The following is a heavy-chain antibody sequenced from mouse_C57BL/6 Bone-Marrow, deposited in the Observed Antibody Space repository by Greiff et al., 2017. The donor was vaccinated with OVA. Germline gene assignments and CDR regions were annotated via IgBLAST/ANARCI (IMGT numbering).Heavy chain of an antibody. V-gene: IGHV1-72*01. CDR1: GYTFTSYW. Sequence: QVQLQQPGAELVKPGASVKLSCKASGYTFTSYWMHWVKQRPGRGLEWIGRIDPNSGGTKYNEKFKSKATLTVDKPSSTAYMQRSSLTSEDSAVYYCASGAGLRPTYFDYWGQGTTLTVSS. J-gene: IGHJ2*01. CDR3: ASGAGLRPTYFDY. CDR2: IDPNSGGT. D-gene: IGHD2-4*01.